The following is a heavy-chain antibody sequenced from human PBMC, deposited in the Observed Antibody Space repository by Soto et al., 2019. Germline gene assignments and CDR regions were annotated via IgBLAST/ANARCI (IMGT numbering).Heavy chain of an antibody. V-gene: IGHV1-18*01. CDR1: GYTFTSYG. CDR3: ARDKLVDLTDGAFDI. D-gene: IGHD2-21*01. J-gene: IGHJ3*02. CDR2: ISAYNGNT. Sequence: QVQLVQSGAEVKKPGASVKVSCKASGYTFTSYGISWVRQAPGQGLEWMGWISAYNGNTNYVQKLQGRVTMTTDTSXSTAYMELRSLRSDDTAVYYCARDKLVDLTDGAFDIWGQGTMVTVSS.